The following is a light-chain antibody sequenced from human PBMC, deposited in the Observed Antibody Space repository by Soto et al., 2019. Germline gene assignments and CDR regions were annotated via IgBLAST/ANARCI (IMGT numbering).Light chain of an antibody. J-gene: IGLJ2*01. CDR3: QTWGTGILV. CDR1: SGHSSYA. V-gene: IGLV4-69*01. Sequence: QPVLTQSPSASASLGASVKLTCTLSSGHSSYAIAWHQQQPEKGPRYLMKLNSDGSHSKGDGIPDRFSGSSSGAERYLTISRLQSEDEYDYYCQTWGTGILVFGGGTKLTVL. CDR2: LNSDGSH.